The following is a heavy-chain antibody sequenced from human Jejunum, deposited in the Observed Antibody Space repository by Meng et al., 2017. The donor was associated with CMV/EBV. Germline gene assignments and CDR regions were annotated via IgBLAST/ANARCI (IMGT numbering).Heavy chain of an antibody. V-gene: IGHV4-61*01. CDR1: VDSVSIGSQS. CDR2: FSSGGST. J-gene: IGHJ5*02. Sequence: SLTCSVSVDSVSIGSQSWSWIRQSPDKGLELIGYFSSGGSTSYNPSLKSRVTISVDMSKNQFSLNLNSVTAADTAVYYCARAGNWNKWFDPGGQGTLVTV. D-gene: IGHD1-1*01. CDR3: ARAGNWNKWFDP.